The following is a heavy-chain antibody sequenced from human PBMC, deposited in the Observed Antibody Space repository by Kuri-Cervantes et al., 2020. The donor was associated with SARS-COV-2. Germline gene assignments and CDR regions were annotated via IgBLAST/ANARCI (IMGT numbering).Heavy chain of an antibody. V-gene: IGHV1-2*04. Sequence: ASVKVSCKASGYTFTSYYMHWVRQAPGQGLEWMGWINPNSGGTNYAQKFQGWVTMTRDTSISTAYMELSRLRSDDTAVYYCARDPGYSSSSVYYYYGMDVWGQGTTVTDSS. D-gene: IGHD6-6*01. J-gene: IGHJ6*02. CDR3: ARDPGYSSSSVYYYYGMDV. CDR1: GYTFTSYY. CDR2: INPNSGGT.